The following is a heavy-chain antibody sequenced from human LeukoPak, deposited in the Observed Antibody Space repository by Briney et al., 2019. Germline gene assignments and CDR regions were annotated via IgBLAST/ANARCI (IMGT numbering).Heavy chain of an antibody. CDR3: ARALIGYYFDY. D-gene: IGHD2-8*01. CDR2: ISSSSSYI. J-gene: IGHJ4*02. Sequence: GGSLRLSCAASGFTFSSYSMNWVRQAPGKGLEWVSSISSSSSYIHYADSVKGRFTISRDNSKNSLYLQMNSLRAEDTAVYYCARALIGYYFDYWGQGTLVTVSS. V-gene: IGHV3-21*06. CDR1: GFTFSSYS.